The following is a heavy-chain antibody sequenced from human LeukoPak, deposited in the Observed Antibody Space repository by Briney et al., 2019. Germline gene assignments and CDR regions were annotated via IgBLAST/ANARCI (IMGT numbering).Heavy chain of an antibody. CDR1: GGTFSSYA. J-gene: IGHJ5*02. CDR3: ARAGYCSSTSGPPYNWFDP. V-gene: IGHV1-69*13. Sequence: ASVKVSCKASGGTFSSYAISWVRQAPGQGLEWMGGIIPIFGTANYAQKFQGRVTITADESTSTAYMELSSLRSEDTAVYYCARAGYCSSTSGPPYNWFDPWGQGTLVTVSS. CDR2: IIPIFGTA. D-gene: IGHD2-2*01.